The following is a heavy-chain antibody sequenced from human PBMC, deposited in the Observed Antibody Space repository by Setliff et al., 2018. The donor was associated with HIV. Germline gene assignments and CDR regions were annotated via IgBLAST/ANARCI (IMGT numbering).Heavy chain of an antibody. CDR3: ARRAGGGWFDP. Sequence: SETLSLTCTVSGGSISSSSYYWGWLRQPPGKGLEWIGSIYYSGSTYYNPSLKSRVTISVDTSKNQFSLKLSSVTAADTAVYYCARRAGGGWFDPWGQGTLVTVSS. CDR1: GGSISSSSYY. CDR2: IYYSGST. V-gene: IGHV4-39*07. D-gene: IGHD1-26*01. J-gene: IGHJ5*02.